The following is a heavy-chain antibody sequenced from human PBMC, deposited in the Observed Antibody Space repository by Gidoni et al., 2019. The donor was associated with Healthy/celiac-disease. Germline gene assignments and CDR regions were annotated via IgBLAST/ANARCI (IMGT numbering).Heavy chain of an antibody. J-gene: IGHJ3*02. Sequence: QVQLVQSGAEVKKPGASVKVSCQASGYTFTGYYMHWVRQAPGQGLEWMGLINPNSGGTNYAQKFQGRVTMTRDTSISTAYMELSRLRSDDTAVYYCARDYDSSGYYYVYAFDIWGQGTMVTVSS. CDR3: ARDYDSSGYYYVYAFDI. V-gene: IGHV1-2*02. CDR1: GYTFTGYY. CDR2: INPNSGGT. D-gene: IGHD3-22*01.